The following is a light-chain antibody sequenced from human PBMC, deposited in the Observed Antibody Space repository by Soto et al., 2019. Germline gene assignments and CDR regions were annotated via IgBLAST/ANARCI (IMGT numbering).Light chain of an antibody. CDR1: GGDDGGYNY. V-gene: IGLV2-14*01. Sequence: QSALTQPASVSGSPGQSITISCAGTGGDDGGYNYVSWYQQHPGKAPKLMIYEVIRRPSGISNRFSGSKSGNTASLTISTLPAEDEAEYYCSSSTTSSTVVFGGGTKLTVL. CDR2: EVI. J-gene: IGLJ3*02. CDR3: SSSTTSSTVV.